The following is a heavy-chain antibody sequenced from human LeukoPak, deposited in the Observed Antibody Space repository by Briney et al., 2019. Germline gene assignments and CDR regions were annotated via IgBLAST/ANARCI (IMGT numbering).Heavy chain of an antibody. Sequence: GGSLRLSSAASGFSFSNYDMHWVRQAPGKRLEWVAVISYDGSNKYYADSVKGRFTISRDNSKNTLLLQMNSLIAEDTTVYYCAKESTRSAGAFDIWGERTMVTVSS. D-gene: IGHD5/OR15-5a*01. J-gene: IGHJ3*02. CDR1: GFSFSNYD. CDR3: AKESTRSAGAFDI. CDR2: ISYDGSNK. V-gene: IGHV3-30*18.